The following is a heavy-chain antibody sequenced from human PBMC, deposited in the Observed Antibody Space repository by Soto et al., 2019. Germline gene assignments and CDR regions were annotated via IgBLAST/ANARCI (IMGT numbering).Heavy chain of an antibody. J-gene: IGHJ6*02. CDR2: ISYDGSNK. D-gene: IGHD6-6*01. V-gene: IGHV3-30-3*01. Sequence: PGGSLRLSCAASGFTFSSYAMHWVRQAPGKGLEWVAVISYDGSNKYYADSVKGRFTISRDNSKNTLYLQMNSLRAEDTAVYYCARKRAARLYYYYGMDGWGQGTTVTVYS. CDR1: GFTFSSYA. CDR3: ARKRAARLYYYYGMDG.